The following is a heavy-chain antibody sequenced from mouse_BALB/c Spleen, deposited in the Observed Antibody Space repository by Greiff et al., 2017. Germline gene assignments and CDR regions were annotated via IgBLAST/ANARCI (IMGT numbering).Heavy chain of an antibody. CDR2: INPYNDGT. D-gene: IGHD2-10*01. CDR3: AREASYNGNYDAMDY. V-gene: IGHV1-14*01. Sequence: EVQLQQSGPELVKPGASVKMSCKASGYTFTSYVMHWVKQKPGQGLEWIGYINPYNDGTKYNEKFKGKATLTSDKSSSTAYMGLSSLTSEDSAVYYCAREASYNGNYDAMDYWGQGTSVTVSS. CDR1: GYTFTSYV. J-gene: IGHJ4*01.